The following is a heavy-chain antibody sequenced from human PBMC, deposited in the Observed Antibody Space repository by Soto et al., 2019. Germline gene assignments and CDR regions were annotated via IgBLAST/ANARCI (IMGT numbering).Heavy chain of an antibody. CDR1: GFSFSSSS. V-gene: IGHV3-7*01. Sequence: GGSLRLSCAASGFSFSSSSMTWVRQAPGKGLEWVASIRKDGSESFYVDSVKGRFTISRDNAKNSLYLQMSSLRSGDTAVYYCAKGLSRAAYDMWGQGTMVTVSS. D-gene: IGHD3-10*01. J-gene: IGHJ3*02. CDR3: AKGLSRAAYDM. CDR2: IRKDGSES.